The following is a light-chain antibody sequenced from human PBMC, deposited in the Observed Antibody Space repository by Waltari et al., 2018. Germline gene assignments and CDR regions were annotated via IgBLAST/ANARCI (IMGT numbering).Light chain of an antibody. CDR2: AAS. V-gene: IGKV1-39*01. Sequence: NHVIQSPSSPFASVGDKVPIPCRASQSISSYLDWYQQKPGKAPKLLIYAASSWESGVPSRFSGSGSGTEFTLTISSLQPEDFAVYYCQQNYSTPYTFGQGTKLEIK. CDR1: QSISSY. CDR3: QQNYSTPYT. J-gene: IGKJ2*01.